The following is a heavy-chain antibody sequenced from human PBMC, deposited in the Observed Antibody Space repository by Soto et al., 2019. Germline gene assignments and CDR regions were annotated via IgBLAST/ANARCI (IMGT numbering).Heavy chain of an antibody. D-gene: IGHD3-10*01. J-gene: IGHJ4*02. CDR1: GGSISSYY. CDR2: IYYSGST. Sequence: PSETLSLTCTVSGGSISSYYWSWIRQPPGKGLEWIGYIYYSGSTNYNPSLKSRVTISVDTSKNQFSLKLSSVTAADTAVYYCASSTGTKDYDYWGQGTLVTVSS. CDR3: ASSTGTKDYDY. V-gene: IGHV4-59*08.